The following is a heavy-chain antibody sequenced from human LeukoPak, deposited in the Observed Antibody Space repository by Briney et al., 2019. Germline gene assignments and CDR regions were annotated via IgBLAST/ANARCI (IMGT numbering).Heavy chain of an antibody. CDR2: ISSDGNTT. Sequence: PGGSLRLSCAASGFTFGSYWMHWVRQAPGKGLVWVSRISSDGNTTTYADSVKGRFTISRDNAKNTLYLQVNTLRAEDTAVYFCAREYGFNGYYYYGMDVWGQGTTVTVSS. D-gene: IGHD5-24*01. V-gene: IGHV3-74*01. CDR3: AREYGFNGYYYYGMDV. CDR1: GFTFGSYW. J-gene: IGHJ6*02.